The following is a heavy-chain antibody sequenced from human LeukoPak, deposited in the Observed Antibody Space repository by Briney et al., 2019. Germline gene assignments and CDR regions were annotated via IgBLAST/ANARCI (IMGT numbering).Heavy chain of an antibody. J-gene: IGHJ4*02. D-gene: IGHD3-3*01. CDR3: TRHTRASQYYFDY. CDR2: ISDDTYNI. CDR1: GFSFSDHS. V-gene: IGHV3-48*01. Sequence: GGSLRLSCAASGFSFSDHSMSWVRQAPGRGLDWIAFISDDTYNIYYADSVRGRFTVSRDNAKNSLYLQMNSLRAEDTAVYFCTRHTRASQYYFDYWGQGALVTVSS.